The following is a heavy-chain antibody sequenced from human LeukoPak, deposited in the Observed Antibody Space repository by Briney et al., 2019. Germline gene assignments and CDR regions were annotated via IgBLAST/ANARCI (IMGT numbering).Heavy chain of an antibody. CDR2: INQAGSEK. V-gene: IGHV3-7*01. D-gene: IGHD1-1*01. Sequence: GGSLRLSCAASGLTFSSYWMSWVRQAPGKGLEWVANINQAGSEKYYVDSVKGRFTISRDNDKNSLYLQMNSLRAEDTAVYYCARDRWNDVGHYFDYWGQGTLVTVSS. CDR1: GLTFSSYW. CDR3: ARDRWNDVGHYFDY. J-gene: IGHJ4*02.